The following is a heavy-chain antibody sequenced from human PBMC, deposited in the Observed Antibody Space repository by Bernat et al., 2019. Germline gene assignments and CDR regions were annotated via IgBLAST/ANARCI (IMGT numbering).Heavy chain of an antibody. V-gene: IGHV3-21*01. CDR2: ISSSSSYI. Sequence: EVLLVESGGGLVKPGGSLRLSCAASGFTFSSWTMNWVRQAPGKGLEWVSSISSSSSYIYYVDSLKGRFTISRDNAKNSLYLQMNSLRAEDTAVYYCARRGNWNDANWFDPWGQGTLVTVSS. D-gene: IGHD1-1*01. CDR3: ARRGNWNDANWFDP. J-gene: IGHJ5*02. CDR1: GFTFSSWT.